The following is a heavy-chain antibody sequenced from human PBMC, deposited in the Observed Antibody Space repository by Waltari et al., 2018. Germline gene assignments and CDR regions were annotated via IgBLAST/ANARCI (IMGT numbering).Heavy chain of an antibody. Sequence: EVQLVESGGGLVQPGGSLRLSCKASGFSFGPYGMSWVRQAPGKGLEWVASIREDGSDKYYVDSVKGRFTISRDNAKTSLYLQMNSLRAEDTAVYFCANSPVESGATGSVKPWGFDYWGQGNLVTVSS. CDR1: GFSFGPYG. V-gene: IGHV3-7*01. D-gene: IGHD2-2*01. CDR2: IREDGSDK. J-gene: IGHJ4*02. CDR3: ANSPVESGATGSVKPWGFDY.